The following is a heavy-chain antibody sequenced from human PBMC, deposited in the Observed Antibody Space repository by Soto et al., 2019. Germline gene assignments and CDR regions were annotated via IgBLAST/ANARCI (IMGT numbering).Heavy chain of an antibody. D-gene: IGHD6-19*01. CDR2: MSYDGSNK. J-gene: IGHJ5*02. Sequence: GGSLRLSCAASGFTFTSYAMHWVRQAPGKGLEWVAVMSYDGSNKYYEDSVKGRFTISRDNSKNTLYLQVNTLRPEDTAVYYCAREGYSSGPTTENWFDPWGQGTLVTVSS. V-gene: IGHV3-30-3*01. CDR1: GFTFTSYA. CDR3: AREGYSSGPTTENWFDP.